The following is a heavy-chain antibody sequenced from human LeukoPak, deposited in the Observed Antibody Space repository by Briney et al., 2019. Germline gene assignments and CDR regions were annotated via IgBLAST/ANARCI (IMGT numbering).Heavy chain of an antibody. CDR1: GYTLTELS. Sequence: ASVKVSCKVSGYTLTELSMHWVRQAPGKGLEWMGGFDPEDGETIYAQKFQGRVTITADESTSTAYMELSSLRSEDTAVYYCAYSVDTAMVTFDYWGQGTLVTVSS. CDR2: FDPEDGET. V-gene: IGHV1-24*01. D-gene: IGHD5-18*01. CDR3: AYSVDTAMVTFDY. J-gene: IGHJ4*02.